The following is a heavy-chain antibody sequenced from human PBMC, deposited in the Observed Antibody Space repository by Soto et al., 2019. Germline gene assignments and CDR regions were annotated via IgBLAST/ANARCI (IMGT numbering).Heavy chain of an antibody. CDR1: GFSLSTSGVG. V-gene: IGHV2-5*01. Sequence: SGPTLVNPTQTLTLTCTFSGFSLSTSGVGVGWISQPPGKALEWLALIYWNDDGRYSPSLKSRLTITKDTSKNQVVLTMTNMDPVDTATYYCAHSPGIAAAPGYWGQGTLVTVSS. J-gene: IGHJ4*02. CDR3: AHSPGIAAAPGY. CDR2: IYWNDDG. D-gene: IGHD6-13*01.